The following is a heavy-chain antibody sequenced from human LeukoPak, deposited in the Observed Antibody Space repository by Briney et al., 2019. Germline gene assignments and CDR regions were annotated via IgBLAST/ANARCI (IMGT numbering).Heavy chain of an antibody. Sequence: GSLRLSCAASGFTFSGYAMGWVRQAPGKGLEWVSTISASGVDTYFADSVKGRFTISRDNSKNTLYLQINSLRAEDTAVYYCAKDDHSGSYFDYWGQGTLVTVSS. J-gene: IGHJ4*02. CDR2: ISASGVDT. CDR1: GFTFSGYA. CDR3: AKDDHSGSYFDY. V-gene: IGHV3-23*01. D-gene: IGHD1-26*01.